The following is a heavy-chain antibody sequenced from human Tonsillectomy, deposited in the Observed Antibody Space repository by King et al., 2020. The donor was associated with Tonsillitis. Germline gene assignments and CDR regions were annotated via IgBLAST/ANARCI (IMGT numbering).Heavy chain of an antibody. J-gene: IGHJ4*02. Sequence: EVQLVESGGGLVQPGGSLRLSCAASGFTFRRYWMSWVRQAPGKGLEWVANIDQDGRLKWYVDSVRGRFIISRDNAENSLYLQMNDMKAGDTAVYFCARERSGDYGDYWGYWGQGTLVAVSS. CDR1: GFTFRRYW. D-gene: IGHD4-17*01. V-gene: IGHV3-7*03. CDR2: IDQDGRLK. CDR3: ARERSGDYGDYWGY.